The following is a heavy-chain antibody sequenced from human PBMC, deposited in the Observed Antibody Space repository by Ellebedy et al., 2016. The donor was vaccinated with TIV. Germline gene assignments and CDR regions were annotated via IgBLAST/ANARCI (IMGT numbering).Heavy chain of an antibody. V-gene: IGHV3-48*02. CDR3: VRDYSYAFDI. CDR2: ITPNSGLI. D-gene: IGHD1-26*01. Sequence: GESLKISCAASGFTFSAYAMNWVRQAPGKGLEWISYITPNSGLIYYADSVKGRFTISRDNAENSLNLQMNSLRDEDTAVYYCVRDYSYAFDIWGQGTMVTVSS. CDR1: GFTFSAYA. J-gene: IGHJ3*02.